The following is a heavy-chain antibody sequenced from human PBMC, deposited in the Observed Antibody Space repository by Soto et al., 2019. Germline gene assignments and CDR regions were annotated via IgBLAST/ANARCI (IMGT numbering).Heavy chain of an antibody. CDR3: AKAAAYHGSASYFPFDD. CDR2: ISGSGANT. CDR1: GFSFSSYA. V-gene: IGHV3-23*01. Sequence: EVQLLESGGGLVQPGGSLRLSCAASGFSFSSYAMSWVRQAPGNGLEWVSSISGSGANTYYVDSVKGRFTVSRDNSKNTLYLQMSSLRGEDTAVYKCAKAAAYHGSASYFPFDDWGLGTRVTVSS. J-gene: IGHJ4*02. D-gene: IGHD3-10*01.